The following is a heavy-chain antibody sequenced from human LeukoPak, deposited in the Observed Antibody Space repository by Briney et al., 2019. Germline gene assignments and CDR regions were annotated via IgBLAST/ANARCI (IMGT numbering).Heavy chain of an antibody. D-gene: IGHD1-14*01. J-gene: IGHJ6*03. Sequence: SETLSLTCTVSGGSISSGTYYWGWIRQPPGKGLEWIASIYHSGSTYYNPSLKSRVTISVDTSKNQFSLRLSSLTAADTALYYCARDRKYYYHMDVWGKGTTVTVSS. CDR2: IYHSGST. CDR1: GGSISSGTYY. V-gene: IGHV4-39*07. CDR3: ARDRKYYYHMDV.